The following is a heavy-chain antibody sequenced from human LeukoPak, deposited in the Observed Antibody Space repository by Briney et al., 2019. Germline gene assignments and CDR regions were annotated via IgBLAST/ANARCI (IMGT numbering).Heavy chain of an antibody. CDR1: GFTFSSYW. J-gene: IGHJ6*02. Sequence: HPGGSLRLSCAASGFTFSSYWMNWVRQAPGKGLEWVANIKQDGSKIHYVDSVKGRFTISRDNAKSSLYLQMNSLRAEDTALYYCVRAMDVWGQGTTVTVSS. CDR2: IKQDGSKI. V-gene: IGHV3-7*01. CDR3: VRAMDV.